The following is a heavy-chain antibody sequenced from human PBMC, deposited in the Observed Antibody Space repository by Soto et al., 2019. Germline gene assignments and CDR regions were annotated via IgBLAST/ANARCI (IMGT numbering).Heavy chain of an antibody. J-gene: IGHJ5*02. D-gene: IGHD2-15*01. CDR1: GFSFRSYS. Sequence: EVQLVESGGGLVKPGGSLRLSCAASGFSFRSYSMNWVRQAPWKGLEWVSSISSSASHINYADSVKGRFTISRDNAKKSLYLQMNSLRAEDTAVYYCARGYTGYCSGGTCYWFDPWGQGTLVTVSS. V-gene: IGHV3-21*01. CDR3: ARGYTGYCSGGTCYWFDP. CDR2: ISSSASHI.